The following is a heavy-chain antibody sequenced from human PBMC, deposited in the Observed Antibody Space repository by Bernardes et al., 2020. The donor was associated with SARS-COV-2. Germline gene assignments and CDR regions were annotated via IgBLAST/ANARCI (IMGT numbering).Heavy chain of an antibody. CDR1: GFTFSSYW. J-gene: IGHJ2*01. Sequence: GSLRLSCVASGFTFSSYWMTWVRQAPGKGLEWVANIKQDGSEKNYVDSVKGRFTISRDNAKNSLYLQMNSLRVEDTAVYYCVRDLQGYFDLWGRGTLVTVST. CDR3: VRDLQGYFDL. CDR2: IKQDGSEK. D-gene: IGHD4-4*01. V-gene: IGHV3-7*03.